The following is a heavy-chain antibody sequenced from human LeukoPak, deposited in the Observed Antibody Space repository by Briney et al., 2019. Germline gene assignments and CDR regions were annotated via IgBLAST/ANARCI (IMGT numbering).Heavy chain of an antibody. Sequence: SVKVSCKASGGTFSSYAISWVRQAPGQGLEWMGWIIPIFGTANYAQKLQGRVTITTDESTSTAYMEVSSLRSEDTAVYYCARGPRIAVADAHAAWRHYYMDVWSKGTTVTVSS. V-gene: IGHV1-69*05. J-gene: IGHJ6*03. CDR3: ARGPRIAVADAHAAWRHYYMDV. CDR2: IIPIFGTA. D-gene: IGHD6-19*01. CDR1: GGTFSSYA.